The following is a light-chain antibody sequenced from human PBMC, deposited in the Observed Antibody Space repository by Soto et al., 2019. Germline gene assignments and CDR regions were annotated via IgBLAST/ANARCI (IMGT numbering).Light chain of an antibody. CDR1: QSVSSN. V-gene: IGKV3-15*01. CDR3: QPYNNGPPWT. J-gene: IGKJ1*01. Sequence: EIVLTQSPATLSMSPGERATLSCRASQSVSSNLAWYQQKPIQAPRLIIYGASTRATGIPTRFSGSGSGTEFTLTISRLQSEDFAVYYFQPYNNGPPWTFGQGTKGEVK. CDR2: GAS.